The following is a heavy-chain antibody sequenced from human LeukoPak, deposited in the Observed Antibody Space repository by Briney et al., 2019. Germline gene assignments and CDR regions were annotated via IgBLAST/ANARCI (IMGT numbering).Heavy chain of an antibody. Sequence: NPSQTLSLTCAVSGGSISSGGYSWSWIRQPPGKGLEWIGYIYHSGSTYYNPSLKSRVTISVDRSKNQFSLKLSSVTAADTAVYYCARLRPGFGTMVRGVIITTAWFDPWGQGTLVTVSS. D-gene: IGHD3-10*01. CDR2: IYHSGST. CDR1: GGSISSGGYS. J-gene: IGHJ5*02. CDR3: ARLRPGFGTMVRGVIITTAWFDP. V-gene: IGHV4-30-2*01.